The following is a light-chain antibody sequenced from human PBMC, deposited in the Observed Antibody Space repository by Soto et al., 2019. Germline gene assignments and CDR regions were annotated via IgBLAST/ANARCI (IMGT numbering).Light chain of an antibody. J-gene: IGKJ5*01. V-gene: IGKV2-30*01. CDR2: KVS. CDR3: MQATHWPIT. Sequence: EMTQTPLSLPVTPGEPASISCRSNQSLVYSDGIAYFSWFQQRPGRSPRRLIYKVSNRDSGVPARFSGSGSGTDFALKISRVEADDVGVYYCMQATHWPITFGQGTRLEIK. CDR1: QSLVYSDGIAY.